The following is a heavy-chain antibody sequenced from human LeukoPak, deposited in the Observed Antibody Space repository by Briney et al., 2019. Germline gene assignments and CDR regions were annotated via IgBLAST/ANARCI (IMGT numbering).Heavy chain of an antibody. J-gene: IGHJ6*02. Sequence: PGRSLRLSCAASGFTFSSYGMHWVRQAPGKGLEWVAVIWYDGSNKYYADSVKGRFTISRDNSKNTLYLQMNSLRAEDTAVYYCATCTVAVAGIRYYYYYGMDVWGQGTTVTVSS. CDR1: GFTFSSYG. V-gene: IGHV3-33*01. D-gene: IGHD6-19*01. CDR2: IWYDGSNK. CDR3: ATCTVAVAGIRYYYYYGMDV.